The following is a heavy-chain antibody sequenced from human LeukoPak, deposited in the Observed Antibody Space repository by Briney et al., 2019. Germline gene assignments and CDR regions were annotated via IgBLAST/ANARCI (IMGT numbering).Heavy chain of an antibody. J-gene: IGHJ4*02. D-gene: IGHD6-13*01. Sequence: SETLSLTCTVSGASISSGSYYWSWIRQPAGKGLEWIGRIYTSGSTNYNPSLKSRVTISVDTSKNQFSLKLSSVTAADTAVYYCARLGDKGYSSTWYKTVYYFDYWGQGTLVTVSS. V-gene: IGHV4-61*02. CDR1: GASISSGSYY. CDR3: ARLGDKGYSSTWYKTVYYFDY. CDR2: IYTSGST.